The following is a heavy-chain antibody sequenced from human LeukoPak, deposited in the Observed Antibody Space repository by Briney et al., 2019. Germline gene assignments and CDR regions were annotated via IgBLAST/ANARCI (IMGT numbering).Heavy chain of an antibody. Sequence: GASVKVSLNSSDCTCSIYSIHWVRQPPRQGLEWIGRIIPILNIANYAQKFQGRVTITADKSTSTAYMELSSLRSEATAVYYYASDFVVVTASLVGAHYGGQGTLVTVSS. V-gene: IGHV1-69*04. CDR3: ASDFVVVTASLVGAHY. CDR2: IIPILNIA. J-gene: IGHJ4*02. D-gene: IGHD2-2*01. CDR1: DCTCSIYS.